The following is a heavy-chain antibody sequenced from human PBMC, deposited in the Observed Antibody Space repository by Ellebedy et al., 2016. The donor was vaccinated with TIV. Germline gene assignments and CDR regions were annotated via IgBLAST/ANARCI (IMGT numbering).Heavy chain of an antibody. V-gene: IGHV1-58*01. D-gene: IGHD1-26*01. CDR3: AAVQSGSYPDY. J-gene: IGHJ4*02. CDR2: IVVGSGNT. Sequence: AASVKVSCKASGFTFTSSAVQWVRQARGQRLEWIGWIVVGSGNTNYAQKFQERVTITRDMSTSTAYMELSSLRSEDTAVYYCAAVQSGSYPDYWGQGTLVTVSS. CDR1: GFTFTSSA.